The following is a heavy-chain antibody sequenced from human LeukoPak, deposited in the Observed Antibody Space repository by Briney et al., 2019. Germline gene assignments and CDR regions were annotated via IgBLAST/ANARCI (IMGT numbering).Heavy chain of an antibody. Sequence: ASVKVSCKASGYTFTGYYMHWVRQAPGQGLVWMGWINPNSGGTNYAQKFQGWVTMTRDTSISTAYMELSRLRSDDTAVYYCAREVATITLDYWGQGTLVTVSS. J-gene: IGHJ4*02. CDR2: INPNSGGT. V-gene: IGHV1-2*04. CDR3: AREVATITLDY. D-gene: IGHD5-12*01. CDR1: GYTFTGYY.